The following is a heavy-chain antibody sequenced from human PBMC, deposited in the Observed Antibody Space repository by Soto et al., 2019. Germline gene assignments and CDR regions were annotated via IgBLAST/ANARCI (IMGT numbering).Heavy chain of an antibody. J-gene: IGHJ6*02. Sequence: EVRLEEAGGGFVQPGGSLRVSCSGSGFIFSSIWMHWVRQGPGKRLEWVSRINGDGASLAYADSVKGCFSISRDNVKNTLHAQLYSLGADDRAVYFCARDGPLGLDVWGRGTTVTVSS. V-gene: IGHV3-74*03. CDR2: INGDGASL. CDR1: GFIFSSIW. CDR3: ARDGPLGLDV.